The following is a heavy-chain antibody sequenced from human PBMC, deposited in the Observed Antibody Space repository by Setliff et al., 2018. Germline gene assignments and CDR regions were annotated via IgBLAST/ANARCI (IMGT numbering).Heavy chain of an antibody. CDR2: MNIDNGKT. CDR3: ARGYCDGIGCPAPLYYFDS. V-gene: IGHV1-3*03. CDR1: GYSFTLYA. J-gene: IGHJ4*02. Sequence: ASVKVSCKASGYSFTLYAMHWMRQAPGQRLEWMGWMNIDNGKTEYSQEFQDRTTFTRDTFAETAYMELRSLTSDDMAVYYCARGYCDGIGCPAPLYYFDSWGQGTLVTVSS. D-gene: IGHD2-21*01.